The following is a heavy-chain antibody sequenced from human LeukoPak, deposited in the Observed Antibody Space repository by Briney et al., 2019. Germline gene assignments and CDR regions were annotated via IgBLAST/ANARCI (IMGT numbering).Heavy chain of an antibody. D-gene: IGHD6-13*01. CDR3: ARVGYSSSWYTPYYYYMDV. CDR2: MNPNSGNT. Sequence: ASVKVSCKASGYTFTSYDINWVRQATGQGLEWMGWMNPNSGNTGYAQKFQGRVTITRNTSISTAYMELSSLRSEDTAVYYCARVGYSSSWYTPYYYYMDVWGKGTTVTVSS. CDR1: GYTFTSYD. V-gene: IGHV1-8*03. J-gene: IGHJ6*03.